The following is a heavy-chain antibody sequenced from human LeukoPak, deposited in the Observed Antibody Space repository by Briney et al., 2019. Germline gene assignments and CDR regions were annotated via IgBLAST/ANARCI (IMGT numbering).Heavy chain of an antibody. CDR1: GGTFSSYA. Sequence: ASVKVSCKASGGTFSSYAISWVRQAPGQGLEWMGGIIPIFGTANYAQKFQGRVTITADESTSTAYMELSSLRSEDTAVYYCAREIAVAGDYYYYGMDVWGQGTTVTVSS. CDR2: IIPIFGTA. D-gene: IGHD6-19*01. V-gene: IGHV1-69*13. CDR3: AREIAVAGDYYYYGMDV. J-gene: IGHJ6*02.